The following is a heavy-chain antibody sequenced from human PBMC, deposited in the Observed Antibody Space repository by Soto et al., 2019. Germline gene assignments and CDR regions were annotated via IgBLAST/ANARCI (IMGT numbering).Heavy chain of an antibody. Sequence: SETLSLTCTVSGGSISSYYWSWMRQPPGKGLEWIGYIYYSGSTNYNPSLKSRVTISVDTPKNQFSLKLSSVTAADTAVYYCARQIPSIAARPYFDYWGQGTLVTVSS. D-gene: IGHD6-6*01. CDR3: ARQIPSIAARPYFDY. J-gene: IGHJ4*02. V-gene: IGHV4-59*08. CDR2: IYYSGST. CDR1: GGSISSYY.